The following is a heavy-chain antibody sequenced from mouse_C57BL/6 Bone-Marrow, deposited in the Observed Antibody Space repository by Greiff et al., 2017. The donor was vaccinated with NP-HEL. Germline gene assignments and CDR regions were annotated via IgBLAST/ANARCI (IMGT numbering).Heavy chain of an antibody. CDR1: GFNIKDDY. V-gene: IGHV14-4*01. CDR2: IDPENGDT. J-gene: IGHJ4*01. Sequence: VQLQQSGAELVRPGASVKLSCTASGFNIKDDYMHWVKQRPEQGLEWIGWIDPENGDTEYASKFQGKATITADTSSNTAYLQLSSRTSEDTAVYYCTTGAMDYWGQGTSVTVSS. CDR3: TTGAMDY.